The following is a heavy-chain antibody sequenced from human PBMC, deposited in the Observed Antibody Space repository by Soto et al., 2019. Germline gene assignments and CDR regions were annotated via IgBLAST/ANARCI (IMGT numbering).Heavy chain of an antibody. D-gene: IGHD3-16*01. Sequence: QVQLVQSGAEMKKPGASVKVSCKTSGYTFSRYGFSWVRQAPGQGLEWMGWISGYTGNTNYAQKFQGRVTMTTDTSTSTSYMELRSLISDDTAVYYCARSWVTGKGGLDVWGQGTTVAVSS. J-gene: IGHJ6*02. CDR1: GYTFSRYG. CDR2: ISGYTGNT. CDR3: ARSWVTGKGGLDV. V-gene: IGHV1-18*01.